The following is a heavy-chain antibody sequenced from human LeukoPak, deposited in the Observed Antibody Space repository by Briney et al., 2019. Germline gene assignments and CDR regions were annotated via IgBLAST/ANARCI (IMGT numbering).Heavy chain of an antibody. V-gene: IGHV3-7*01. CDR1: GFIFREYW. Sequence: GGSLRLPCAASGFIFREYWMAWVRQAPGKGLQWVAHIKEDGTEKYYLDSVRGRFTIAKDDAKNSLYLQMNSLRVEDTALYYCVRAGWELDFWGQGTPVTVSS. J-gene: IGHJ4*02. CDR2: IKEDGTEK. D-gene: IGHD1-1*01. CDR3: VRAGWELDF.